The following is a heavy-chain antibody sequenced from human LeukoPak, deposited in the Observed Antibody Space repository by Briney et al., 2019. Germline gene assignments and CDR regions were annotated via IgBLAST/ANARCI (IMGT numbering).Heavy chain of an antibody. CDR3: TRERRGSYYAFES. J-gene: IGHJ4*02. CDR2: VMSGRGST. CDR1: GFSVSDYS. Sequence: GGSLRLSCAASGFSVSDYSISWIRQSPGKGPEWISYVMSGRGSTNYADSVKGRFTISRDNAKNSVALQLDGLRADDAAVYFCTRERRGSYYAFESWGQGTLVTVSS. V-gene: IGHV3-11*05. D-gene: IGHD3-16*01.